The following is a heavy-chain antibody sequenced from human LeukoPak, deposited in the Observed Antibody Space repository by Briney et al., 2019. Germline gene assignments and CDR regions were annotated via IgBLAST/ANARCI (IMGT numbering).Heavy chain of an antibody. CDR3: ARVQQLAEIHCFDY. V-gene: IGHV4-34*01. CDR2: INHSGSP. CDR1: GGSFSGYY. D-gene: IGHD6-13*01. Sequence: SETLSLTCAVYGGSFSGYYWSWIRQPPGKGLEWIGEINHSGSPNYNPSLKSRVTISVDTSKNQFSLKLSSVTAADTAVYYCARVQQLAEIHCFDYWGQGTLVTVSS. J-gene: IGHJ4*02.